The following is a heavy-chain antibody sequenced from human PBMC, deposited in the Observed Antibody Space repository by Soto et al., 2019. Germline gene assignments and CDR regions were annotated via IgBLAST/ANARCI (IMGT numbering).Heavy chain of an antibody. V-gene: IGHV3-23*01. CDR1: GFIFSNYA. CDR2: ISASGGST. D-gene: IGHD1-26*01. CDR3: AKAKEWELPDEGFDF. J-gene: IGHJ4*02. Sequence: GGSLRFSCAASGFIFSNYAIGWVRQAPGKGLEWVSGISASGGSTYYADSMKGRFTISRDNSKNALYLQLNSLRAVDTATYYCAKAKEWELPDEGFDFWGQGTPVTVSS.